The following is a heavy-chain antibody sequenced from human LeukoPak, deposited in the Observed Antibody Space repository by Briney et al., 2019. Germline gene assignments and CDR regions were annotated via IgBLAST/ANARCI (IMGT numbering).Heavy chain of an antibody. CDR1: GGSIISSTYY. Sequence: NASETLSLTCTVSGGSIISSTYYWGWIRQPPGKGLEWIGSIYYSGSTYYNPSLKSRVTISVDTSKNQFSLKLSSVTAADTAVYYCARAPCSSTSCYERYWFDPWGQGTLVTVSS. CDR2: IYYSGST. D-gene: IGHD2-2*01. V-gene: IGHV4-39*07. J-gene: IGHJ5*02. CDR3: ARAPCSSTSCYERYWFDP.